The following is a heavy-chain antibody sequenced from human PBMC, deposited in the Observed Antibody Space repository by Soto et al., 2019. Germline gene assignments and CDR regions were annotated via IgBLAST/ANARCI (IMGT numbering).Heavy chain of an antibody. CDR3: AKGDNLGPKTGYAFDP. J-gene: IGHJ5*02. D-gene: IGHD5-12*01. CDR2: TYFRSKWYN. Sequence: PSHTLSITCAISGDSVSSNSAAWNWIRQSPSRGLEWLVRTYFRSKWYNDYAVSVKSRIIINPDTSNNQFSLQLNSVTPEDTAVYFCAKGDNLGPKTGYAFDPWGQGIMVTVSS. CDR1: GDSVSSNSAA. V-gene: IGHV6-1*01.